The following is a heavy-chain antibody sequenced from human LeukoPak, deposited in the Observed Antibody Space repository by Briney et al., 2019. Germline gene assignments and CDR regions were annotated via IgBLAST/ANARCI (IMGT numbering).Heavy chain of an antibody. D-gene: IGHD5-24*01. CDR1: GFTFSNYE. Sequence: GGSLRLSCAASGFTFSNYETSWVRQAPGKGLEWLSYISSNATIIYYADSVKGRFTISRDNSKNTLYLQMNSLRAEDTAIYYCAKEMTTIYAYFDYWGQGTLVTVSS. J-gene: IGHJ4*02. CDR3: AKEMTTIYAYFDY. V-gene: IGHV3-48*03. CDR2: ISSNATII.